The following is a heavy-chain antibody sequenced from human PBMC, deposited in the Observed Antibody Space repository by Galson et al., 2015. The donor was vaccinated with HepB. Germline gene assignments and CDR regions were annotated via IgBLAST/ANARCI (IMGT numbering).Heavy chain of an antibody. CDR3: ASGGGYYYERLNYYGMDV. CDR2: IIPILGIA. CDR1: GGTFSSYT. V-gene: IGHV1-69*02. Sequence: SVKVSCKASGGTFSSYTISWVRQAPGQGLEWMGRIIPILGIANYAQKFQGRVTITADKSTSTAYMELSSLRSEDTAVYYCASGGGYYYERLNYYGMDVWGQGTTVTVSS. D-gene: IGHD3-22*01. J-gene: IGHJ6*02.